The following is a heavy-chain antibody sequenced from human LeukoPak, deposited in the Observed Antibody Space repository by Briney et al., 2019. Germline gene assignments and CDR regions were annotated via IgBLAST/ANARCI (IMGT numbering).Heavy chain of an antibody. CDR3: ARRHTTNWYNWFDP. Sequence: PGGSLRLSCAASGFTFDDYGMSWVRQAPGKGLEWVSDINWNGGSTDYADSVKGRFTISGDNAKNSLYLHMSSLRDEDTAFYYCARRHTTNWYNWFDPWGQGTLVIVSS. D-gene: IGHD1-1*01. V-gene: IGHV3-20*04. CDR2: INWNGGST. CDR1: GFTFDDYG. J-gene: IGHJ5*02.